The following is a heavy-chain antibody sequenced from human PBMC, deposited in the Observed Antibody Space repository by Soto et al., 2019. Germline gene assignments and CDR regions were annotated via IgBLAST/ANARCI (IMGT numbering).Heavy chain of an antibody. J-gene: IGHJ5*02. CDR2: ISSSTSTI. D-gene: IGHD6-25*01. Sequence: EVQLVESGGGLVQPGGSLRLSCAASGFTFSSYSMNWVRQAPGKGLEGVSYISSSTSTIYYADSVKGRFTISRDNAKNSLYLQMNSLRDEDTALYYCAREGIRAGFLNWFDPWGQGTLVTVSS. CDR1: GFTFSSYS. CDR3: AREGIRAGFLNWFDP. V-gene: IGHV3-48*02.